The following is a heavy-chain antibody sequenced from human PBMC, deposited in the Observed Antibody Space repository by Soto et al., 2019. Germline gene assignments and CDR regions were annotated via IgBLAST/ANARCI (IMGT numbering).Heavy chain of an antibody. Sequence: VQLLESGGGLVQPGGSLRLSCAASGFTFSSYAMSWVRQAPGKGLEWVSAISGSGGSTYYADSVKGRFTISRDNSKNTLYLQMNSLRAEDTAVYYCAKDGGSGSYDLLFYYYGMDVWGQGTTVTVSS. D-gene: IGHD3-10*01. V-gene: IGHV3-23*01. CDR3: AKDGGSGSYDLLFYYYGMDV. CDR1: GFTFSSYA. CDR2: ISGSGGST. J-gene: IGHJ6*02.